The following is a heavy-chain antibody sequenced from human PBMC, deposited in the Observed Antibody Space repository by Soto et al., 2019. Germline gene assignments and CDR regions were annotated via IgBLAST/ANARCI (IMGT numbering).Heavy chain of an antibody. D-gene: IGHD2-15*01. V-gene: IGHV3-48*02. Sequence: PGGSLRLSCAPSGCTFISYSMSWVRQAPGKGLEWRSYLRSTSCTIYYADSVKGRFTISRDNAKNSLYLQMNSLRDEDTAVYYCARDSLGYCSGGSCYYGMDVGGQGTTVAVSS. J-gene: IGHJ6*02. CDR1: GCTFISYS. CDR3: ARDSLGYCSGGSCYYGMDV. CDR2: LRSTSCTI.